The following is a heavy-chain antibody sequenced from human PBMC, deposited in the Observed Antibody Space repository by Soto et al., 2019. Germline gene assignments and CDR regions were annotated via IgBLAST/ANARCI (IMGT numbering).Heavy chain of an antibody. CDR2: IDLDIGDT. D-gene: IGHD2-21*02. V-gene: IGHV1-2*02. Sequence: QVQMVQSGAEVKKPGASVKVSCKASGHTFTGHHMPWVRQAPGQGLEWMGLIDLDIGDTKYAQKFQGRVTSTSDTSITTADMEMSGLRSDNTAVYYCALEPTETAGVDYWGQGTLVSVSS. CDR1: GHTFTGHH. CDR3: ALEPTETAGVDY. J-gene: IGHJ4*02.